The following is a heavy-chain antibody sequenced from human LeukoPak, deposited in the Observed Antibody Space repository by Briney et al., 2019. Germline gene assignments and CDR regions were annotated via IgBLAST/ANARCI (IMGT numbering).Heavy chain of an antibody. CDR1: GYTFTGYY. CDR2: INPNSGGT. Sequence: VASVKVSCKASGYTFTGYYMHWVRQAPGQGLEWMGWINPNSGGTNYAQKFRGRVTMTRDTSISTAYMELSRLRSDDTAVYYCARVPIAAAGTLFDYWGQGTLVTVSS. D-gene: IGHD6-13*01. J-gene: IGHJ4*02. V-gene: IGHV1-2*02. CDR3: ARVPIAAAGTLFDY.